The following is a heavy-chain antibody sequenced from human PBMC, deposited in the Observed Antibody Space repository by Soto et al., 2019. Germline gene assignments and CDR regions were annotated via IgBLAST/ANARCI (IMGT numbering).Heavy chain of an antibody. Sequence: GGSLRLSCAASGFTFSSYSMNWVRQAPGKGLEWVSSISSSSSYIYYADSVKGRFTISRDNAKNSLYLQMNSLRAEDTAVYYCARAGCYSSGCDLFDYWGQGTLVTVSS. J-gene: IGHJ4*02. D-gene: IGHD6-19*01. CDR2: ISSSSSYI. CDR1: GFTFSSYS. CDR3: ARAGCYSSGCDLFDY. V-gene: IGHV3-21*01.